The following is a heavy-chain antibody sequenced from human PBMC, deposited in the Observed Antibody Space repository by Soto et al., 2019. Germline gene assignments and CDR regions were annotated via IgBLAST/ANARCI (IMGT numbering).Heavy chain of an antibody. CDR3: APPCGGSCYDYYYGMDV. V-gene: IGHV1-24*01. Sequence: ASVKVSCKVSGYTLTELSMHWVRQAPGKGLEWMGGFDPEDGETIYAQKFQGRVTMTEDTSTDTAYMELSSLRSEDTAVYYCAPPCGGSCYDYYYGMDVWGQGTTVTVSS. CDR2: FDPEDGET. D-gene: IGHD2-15*01. CDR1: GYTLTELS. J-gene: IGHJ6*02.